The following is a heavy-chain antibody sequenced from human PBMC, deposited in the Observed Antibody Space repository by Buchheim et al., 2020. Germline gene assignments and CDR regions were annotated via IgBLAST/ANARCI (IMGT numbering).Heavy chain of an antibody. D-gene: IGHD6-19*01. CDR3: ARDWRIAVAVPKYCYYGMDV. CDR1: GFTFSSFS. V-gene: IGHV3-48*02. J-gene: IGHJ6*02. CDR2: LSSISITI. Sequence: EVQLVESGGGLVQPGGSLRLSCAASGFTFSSFSMNWVRQAPGKGLEWVSYLSSISITIYYADSVKGRFTISRANAKNSLYLQMNSLRDEDTAVYYCARDWRIAVAVPKYCYYGMDVWGQGTT.